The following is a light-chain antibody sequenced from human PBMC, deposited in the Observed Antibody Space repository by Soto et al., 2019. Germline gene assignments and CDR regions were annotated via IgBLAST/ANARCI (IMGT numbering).Light chain of an antibody. CDR2: DVN. Sequence: QSALTQPASVSGSPGQSITISCTGTSSDVGGYDYVSWYQQHPGKAPKLVIYDVNNRPSGVSNRFSGSKSGNTASLTISALQAEDEDDYYCKSYTSRSTPWVFGGGTQLTVL. J-gene: IGLJ3*02. CDR3: KSYTSRSTPWV. V-gene: IGLV2-14*01. CDR1: SSDVGGYDY.